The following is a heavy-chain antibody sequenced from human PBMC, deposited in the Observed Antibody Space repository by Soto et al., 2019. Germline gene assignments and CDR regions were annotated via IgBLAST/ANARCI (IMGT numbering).Heavy chain of an antibody. CDR2: ISYDGSNK. CDR1: GFTFSSYA. Sequence: QVQLVESGGGVVQPGRSLRLSCAASGFTFSSYAMHWVRQTPGKGLEWVAFISYDGSNKYYVDSVKGRFTISRDNSKNTLYLQMNSLRAEDTAVYYCARDLWPISPKFDYWGQGTLVTVSS. J-gene: IGHJ4*02. V-gene: IGHV3-30-3*01. CDR3: ARDLWPISPKFDY.